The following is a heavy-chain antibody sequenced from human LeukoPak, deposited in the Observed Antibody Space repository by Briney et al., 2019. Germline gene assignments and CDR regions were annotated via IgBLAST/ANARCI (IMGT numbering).Heavy chain of an antibody. CDR2: TNTAGNTI. D-gene: IGHD3-22*01. CDR1: GFRFREYF. V-gene: IGHV3-11*01. Sequence: GVSLRLSCGASGFRFREYFMSWIREAPGKGVECGADTNTAGNTIYYADSMKGRFTISRDNGKNSLYLQLNTLRAADTAVYYCARATYDSSAVDAFDIWGQGTMVTVSP. J-gene: IGHJ3*02. CDR3: ARATYDSSAVDAFDI.